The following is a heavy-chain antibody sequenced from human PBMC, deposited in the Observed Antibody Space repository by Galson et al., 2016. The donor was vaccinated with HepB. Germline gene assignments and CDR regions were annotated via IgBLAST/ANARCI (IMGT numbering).Heavy chain of an antibody. CDR1: GFIFSSYG. D-gene: IGHD3-3*01. CDR3: ANSRVLSGYYPLLDN. V-gene: IGHV3-23*01. J-gene: IGHJ4*02. CDR2: ISGNGGTT. Sequence: SLRLSCAASGFIFSSYGMNWVRQAPGKGLEWVSTISGNGGTTYYADSVEGRFTISRDNSKDTRYLQMNSLRAEDTAVYYCANSRVLSGYYPLLDNWGQGTLVIVSS.